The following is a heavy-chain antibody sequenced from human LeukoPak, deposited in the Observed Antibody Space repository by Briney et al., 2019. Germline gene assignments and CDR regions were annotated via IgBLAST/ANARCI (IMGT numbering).Heavy chain of an antibody. V-gene: IGHV1-8*03. CDR3: ARGADYYYYIDV. Sequence: GSSVKVSCKASGYTFTSYDINWGRQATGQGLEGMGWMNPNSGNTGYAQKFQGRVTITRNTSISTAYMELSSLRSEDTAVYYCARGADYYYYIDVWGKGTTVTVSS. J-gene: IGHJ6*03. CDR2: MNPNSGNT. CDR1: GYTFTSYD.